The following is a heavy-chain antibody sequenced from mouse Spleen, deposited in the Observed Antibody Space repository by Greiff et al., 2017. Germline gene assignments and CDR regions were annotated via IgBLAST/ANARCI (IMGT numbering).Heavy chain of an antibody. CDR2: INYDGSST. Sequence: VVESEGGLVQPGSSMKLSCTASGFTFSDYYMAWVRQVPEKGLEWVANINYDGSSTYYLDSLKSRFIISRDNAKNILYLQMSSLKSEDTATYYCARDGNYVDYAMDYWGQGTSVTVSS. CDR1: GFTFSDYY. CDR3: ARDGNYVDYAMDY. J-gene: IGHJ4*01. D-gene: IGHD2-1*01. V-gene: IGHV5-16*01.